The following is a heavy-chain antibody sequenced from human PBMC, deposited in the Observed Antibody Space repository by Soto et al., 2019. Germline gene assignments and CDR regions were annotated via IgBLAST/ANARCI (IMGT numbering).Heavy chain of an antibody. V-gene: IGHV1-3*05. D-gene: IGHD2-21*02. J-gene: IGHJ4*02. CDR3: ASSIVVVTALDH. CDR1: GYTFNSYA. Sequence: QVQLVQSGAEEKKPGASVKVSCKAYGYTFNSYAMHWLRQAPGQRLEWMGWINDGNGNTKYSQKFQGRVTITRDTSASTAYMELSSLRSEDTAVYYCASSIVVVTALDHWGQGTLVTVSS. CDR2: INDGNGNT.